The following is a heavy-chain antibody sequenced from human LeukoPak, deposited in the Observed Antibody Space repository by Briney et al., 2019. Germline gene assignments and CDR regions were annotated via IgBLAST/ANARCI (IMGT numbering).Heavy chain of an antibody. Sequence: SETLSLTCTVSGDSINSYYWSWIRQPPGRGLEWVGYINWSGTTNYNRSLKRRATISLDTPKKQFSLKVNSVTAADTAVYYCARQPLPYYSHGVDVWGQGTAVLDSS. V-gene: IGHV4-59*08. CDR1: GDSINSYY. CDR3: ARQPLPYYSHGVDV. J-gene: IGHJ6*02. CDR2: INWSGTT.